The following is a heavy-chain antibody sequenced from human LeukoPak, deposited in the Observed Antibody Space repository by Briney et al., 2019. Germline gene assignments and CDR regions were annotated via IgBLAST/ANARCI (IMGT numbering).Heavy chain of an antibody. J-gene: IGHJ4*02. Sequence: PRGSLRLSCTASGFTFSSYWMHWARQAPGKGLVWVSRINSDGGSTSYADSVKGRFTISRDNAKNTLYLQMNSLRAEDTAVYYCARRIQGMAPYYFDYWGQGALVTVSS. CDR2: INSDGGST. V-gene: IGHV3-74*01. CDR3: ARRIQGMAPYYFDY. D-gene: IGHD5-24*01. CDR1: GFTFSSYW.